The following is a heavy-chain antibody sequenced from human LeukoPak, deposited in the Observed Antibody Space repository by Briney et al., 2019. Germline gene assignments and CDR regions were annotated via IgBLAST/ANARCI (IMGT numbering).Heavy chain of an antibody. D-gene: IGHD3-22*01. CDR1: GFTFSHYA. J-gene: IGHJ3*02. V-gene: IGHV3-30*18. CDR2: ISYDGTNK. Sequence: QPGGSLRLSCGASGFTFSHYAMHWVRQAPGKGLDWVAVISYDGTNKYYADSVKGRFTISRDNSKNTLYLQMNSLRAEDTAVFYCEKGGYLASSGSYAFDIWGQGTVVTVSS. CDR3: EKGGYLASSGSYAFDI.